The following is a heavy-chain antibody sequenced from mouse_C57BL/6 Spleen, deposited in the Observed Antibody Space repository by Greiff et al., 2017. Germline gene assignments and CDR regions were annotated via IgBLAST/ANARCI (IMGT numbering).Heavy chain of an antibody. CDR2: IYPGDGDT. CDR3: ARGTTVVPLYWYFDV. CDR1: GYAFSSYW. Sequence: VQLQQSGAELVKPGASVKISCKASGYAFSSYWMNWVKQRPGKGLEWIGQIYPGDGDTNYNGKFKGKATLTADKSSSTAYMQLSSLTSEDSAVYFCARGTTVVPLYWYFDVWGTGTTVTVSS. J-gene: IGHJ1*03. D-gene: IGHD1-1*01. V-gene: IGHV1-80*01.